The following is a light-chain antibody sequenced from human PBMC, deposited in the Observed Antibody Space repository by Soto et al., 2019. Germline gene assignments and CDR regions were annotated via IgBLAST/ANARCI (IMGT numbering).Light chain of an antibody. Sequence: DIQMTQSPSTLSASVGDSVTVTCRASQSIGTWLAWYQQKPGTAPKLLIDGASSLETGVSSRFSGSGSGTKFTLTITSLHPDDFATYYCQQYATYSPEWTFGQGTKVDI. CDR2: GAS. CDR1: QSIGTW. CDR3: QQYATYSPEWT. V-gene: IGKV1-5*01. J-gene: IGKJ1*01.